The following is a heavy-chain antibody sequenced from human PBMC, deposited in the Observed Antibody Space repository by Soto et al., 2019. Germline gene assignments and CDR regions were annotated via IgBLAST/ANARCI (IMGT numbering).Heavy chain of an antibody. CDR2: IWYDGSNK. CDR1: GFTFSSYG. V-gene: IGHV3-33*01. D-gene: IGHD2-2*01. J-gene: IGHJ6*02. Sequence: PGGSLRLSCAASGFTFSSYGMHWVRQAPGKGLEWVAVIWYDGSNKYYADSVKGRFTISRDNSKNTLYLQMNSLRAEDTAVYYCARDNIVVVPADSYYYGMDVWGQGTTVTVSS. CDR3: ARDNIVVVPADSYYYGMDV.